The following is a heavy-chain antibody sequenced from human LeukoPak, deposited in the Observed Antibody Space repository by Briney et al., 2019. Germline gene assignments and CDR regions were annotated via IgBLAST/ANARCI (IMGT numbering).Heavy chain of an antibody. CDR2: INHSGST. CDR3: ARDQRQWLY. J-gene: IGHJ4*02. D-gene: IGHD6-19*01. V-gene: IGHV4-34*01. CDR1: GGSFSGYY. Sequence: PSETLSLTCAVYGGSFSGYYWSWIRQPPGKGLEWIGEINHSGSTNYNPSLKSRVTISVDTSKNQFSLKLSSVTAADTAVYYCARDQRQWLYWGQGILVTVSS.